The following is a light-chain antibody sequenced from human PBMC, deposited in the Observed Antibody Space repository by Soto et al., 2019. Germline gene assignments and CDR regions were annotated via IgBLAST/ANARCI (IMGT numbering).Light chain of an antibody. Sequence: EIVLTQSPGTLSLSPGERATLSCRASQRVTSSYLAWYKNKPGKAPRLLIYGASTRATGIPDRFSGSGSGTDFTLTISRLEPEDFAVYYCQQYGSSPRTFGQGTNVDIK. V-gene: IGKV3-20*01. CDR1: QRVTSSY. CDR3: QQYGSSPRT. J-gene: IGKJ1*01. CDR2: GAS.